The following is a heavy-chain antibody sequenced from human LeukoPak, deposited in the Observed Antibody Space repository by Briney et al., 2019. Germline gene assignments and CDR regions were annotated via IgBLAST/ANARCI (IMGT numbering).Heavy chain of an antibody. CDR3: AKGGPDGGQGVATTDDAFDI. CDR2: IWYDGSNK. Sequence: GRSLRLSCAASGFTFSSYGMHWVRQAPGKGLEWVAVIWYDGSNKYYADSVKGRFTISRDNSKDTLYLQMNSLRAEDTAVYYCAKGGPDGGQGVATTDDAFDIWGQGTMVTVSS. D-gene: IGHD5-12*01. J-gene: IGHJ3*02. CDR1: GFTFSSYG. V-gene: IGHV3-33*06.